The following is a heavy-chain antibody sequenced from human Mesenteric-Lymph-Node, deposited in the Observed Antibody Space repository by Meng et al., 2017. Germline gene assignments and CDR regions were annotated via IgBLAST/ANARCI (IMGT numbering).Heavy chain of an antibody. J-gene: IGHJ3*02. CDR3: ARDSGSGNSPNECAFDI. CDR2: ISTRATTI. CDR1: GFTFSDYE. D-gene: IGHD4-23*01. Sequence: GGSLRLSCAASGFTFSDYEMNWVRQAPGKGLEWVAYISTRATTIVYADSVKGRVTISRDNAKNSLFLQLNSLRAEETAVYYCARDSGSGNSPNECAFDIWGQGTLVTVSS. V-gene: IGHV3-48*03.